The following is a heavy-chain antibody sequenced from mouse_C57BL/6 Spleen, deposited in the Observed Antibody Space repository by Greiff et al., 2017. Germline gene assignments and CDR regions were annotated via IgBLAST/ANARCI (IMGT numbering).Heavy chain of an antibody. D-gene: IGHD2-3*01. Sequence: QVQLQQPGAELVKPGASVKLSCKASGYTFTSYWMHWVKQRPGQGLEWIGMIHPNSGSTNYNEKFKSKATLTVDKSSSTAYMQLSSLTSEDSAVYYCARDLWILRDFYAMDYWGQGTSVTVSS. CDR2: IHPNSGST. CDR3: ARDLWILRDFYAMDY. V-gene: IGHV1-64*01. CDR1: GYTFTSYW. J-gene: IGHJ4*01.